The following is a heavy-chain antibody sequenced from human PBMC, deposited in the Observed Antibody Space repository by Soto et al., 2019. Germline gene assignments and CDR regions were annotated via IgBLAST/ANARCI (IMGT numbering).Heavy chain of an antibody. J-gene: IGHJ4*02. V-gene: IGHV4-4*02. D-gene: IGHD2-15*01. CDR3: ARDGPKAGGSGGSVFSY. CDR2: IYHSGST. CDR1: GGSISSSNW. Sequence: SETLSLTCAVSGGSISSSNWWSWVRQPPGKGLEWIGEIYHSGSTNYNPSLKSRVTISVDKSKNQFSLKLSSVTAADTAVYYCARDGPKAGGSGGSVFSYWDQGTLVTVSS.